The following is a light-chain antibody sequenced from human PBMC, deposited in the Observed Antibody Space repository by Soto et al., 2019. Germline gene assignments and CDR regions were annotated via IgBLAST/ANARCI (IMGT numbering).Light chain of an antibody. CDR1: QSVGSNY. CDR3: RQYAVSPLT. V-gene: IGKV3-20*01. Sequence: EIVLTQSPDTLSLFPGERATLSCRASQSVGSNYLAWYQQKPGQAPRLLIYGASSRAAGIPDRFSGSGSGTDFTLTISRLVTDEFDVFYCRQYAVSPLTFGPGTKVDLK. J-gene: IGKJ3*01. CDR2: GAS.